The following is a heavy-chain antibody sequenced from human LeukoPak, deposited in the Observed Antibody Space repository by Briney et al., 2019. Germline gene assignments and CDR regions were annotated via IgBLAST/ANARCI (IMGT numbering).Heavy chain of an antibody. J-gene: IGHJ4*02. D-gene: IGHD3-10*01. CDR2: IYASGYT. Sequence: SETLSLTCTVSGDSISSYYWNWIRQPAGKGLEWIGRIYASGYTEYNPSLQTRVAMSVDTSKNEFSLKVDTVTAADTAVYFCARNHIVTGTYFASWGQGILVTVSS. V-gene: IGHV4-4*07. CDR1: GDSISSYY. CDR3: ARNHIVTGTYFAS.